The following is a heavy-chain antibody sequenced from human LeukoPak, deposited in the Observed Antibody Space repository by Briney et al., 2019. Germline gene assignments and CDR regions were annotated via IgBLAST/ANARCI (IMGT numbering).Heavy chain of an antibody. V-gene: IGHV4-59*01. D-gene: IGHD6-13*01. Sequence: SETLSLTCTVSGGSISSYYWSWIRQPPGKGLEWIGYIYYSGSTNYNPSLKSRVTISVDTSKNQFSLKLSSVTAADTAVYYCARETIAAADNWFDPWGQGTLVTVSS. CDR1: GGSISSYY. CDR2: IYYSGST. CDR3: ARETIAAADNWFDP. J-gene: IGHJ5*02.